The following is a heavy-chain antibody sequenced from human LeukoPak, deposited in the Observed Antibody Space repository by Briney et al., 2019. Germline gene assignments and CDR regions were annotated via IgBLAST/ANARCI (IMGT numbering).Heavy chain of an antibody. CDR2: IYTGGST. D-gene: IGHD3-16*01. CDR3: ARGQGEGFDF. Sequence: PGGSLRLSCAASGFTVCSSFMTWVRQGPGKGLEWVSIIYTGGSTYYADSVKCRFTNSRDNSQNTLYLQMNSLRVEDTAVYYCARGQGEGFDFWGQGTLVTVSS. V-gene: IGHV3-53*01. CDR1: GFTVCSSF. J-gene: IGHJ4*02.